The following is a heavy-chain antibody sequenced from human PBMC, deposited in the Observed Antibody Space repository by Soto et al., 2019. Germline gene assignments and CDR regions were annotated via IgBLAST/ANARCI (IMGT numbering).Heavy chain of an antibody. CDR3: AKNEVWGGYGYEFFDY. J-gene: IGHJ4*02. D-gene: IGHD5-12*01. V-gene: IGHV3-30*18. CDR1: GFTFSNYG. CDR2: VTNDGNTK. Sequence: QVQLVESGGGVVQPGRSLRLSCAASGFTFSNYGMHWVRQAPGKGLEWVALVTNDGNTKYYADSVKGRFTISRDNSKNSLELEMNILRTEYTGMYYFAKNEVWGGYGYEFFDYWGQGTLVTVSS.